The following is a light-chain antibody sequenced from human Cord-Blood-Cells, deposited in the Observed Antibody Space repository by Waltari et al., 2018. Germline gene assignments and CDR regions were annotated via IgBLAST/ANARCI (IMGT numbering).Light chain of an antibody. V-gene: IGLV2-14*01. Sequence: QSALTQPASVSGSTGQSITISSTGTSSDVVGYNYVSWYQQHTGKAPKLMIYDVSNRSSGVSNRFSGSKSGNTASLTISGLQAEDEADYYCSSYTSSSTPLVFGGGTKLTVL. CDR2: DVS. CDR1: SSDVVGYNY. J-gene: IGLJ3*02. CDR3: SSYTSSSTPLV.